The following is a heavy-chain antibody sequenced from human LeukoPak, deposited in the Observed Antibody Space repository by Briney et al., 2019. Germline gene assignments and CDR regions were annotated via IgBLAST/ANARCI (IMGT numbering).Heavy chain of an antibody. CDR1: GGSISSSSYY. CDR2: IYYSGST. D-gene: IGHD3-10*01. V-gene: IGHV4-39*07. Sequence: SETLSLTCTVSGGSISSSSYYWGWIRQPPGKGLEWIGSIYYSGSTNYNPSLKSRVTISVDTSKNQFSLKLSSVTAADTAVYYCAREGGSGRRPRDMGVDYWGQGTLVTVSS. CDR3: AREGGSGRRPRDMGVDY. J-gene: IGHJ4*02.